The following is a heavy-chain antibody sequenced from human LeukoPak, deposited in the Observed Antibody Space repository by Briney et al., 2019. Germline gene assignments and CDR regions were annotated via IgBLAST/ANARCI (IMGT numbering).Heavy chain of an antibody. J-gene: IGHJ4*02. D-gene: IGHD6-13*01. CDR2: ISSSSSLI. Sequence: PGGSLRPSFAASGFTFTSSDMDWVPPAPGKGLGWVASISSSSSLIYYTDSVKGRFTISRDNAKNSLYLQMNSLRAEDTAVYFCAKEGRSTTPGYWGQGALVTVSS. V-gene: IGHV3-21*01. CDR3: AKEGRSTTPGY. CDR1: GFTFTSSD.